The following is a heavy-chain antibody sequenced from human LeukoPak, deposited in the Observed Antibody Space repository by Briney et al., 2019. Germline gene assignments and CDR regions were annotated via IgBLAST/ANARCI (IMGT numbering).Heavy chain of an antibody. J-gene: IGHJ4*02. V-gene: IGHV1-46*01. CDR1: GYTFTSYY. Sequence: ASVKVSCKACGYTFTSYYMHWVRQAPGQGLEWMGIINPSGGSTSYAQKFQGRVTMTRDTSTSTVYMELSSLRSEDTAVYYCAGDPIVVVVAATQASSFDYWGQGTLVTVSS. D-gene: IGHD2-15*01. CDR3: AGDPIVVVVAATQASSFDY. CDR2: INPSGGST.